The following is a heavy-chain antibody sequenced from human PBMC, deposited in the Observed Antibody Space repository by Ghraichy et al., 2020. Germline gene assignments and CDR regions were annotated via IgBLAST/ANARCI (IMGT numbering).Heavy chain of an antibody. CDR2: IYSGGST. V-gene: IGHV3-53*01. CDR1: GFTVSSNY. Sequence: GESLNISCAASGFTVSSNYMSWVRQAPGKGLEWVSVIYSGGSTYYADSVKGRFTISRDNSKNTLYLQMNSLRAEDTAVYYCARDTYDSSGYYIQWGQGTLVTVSS. D-gene: IGHD3-22*01. CDR3: ARDTYDSSGYYIQ. J-gene: IGHJ4*02.